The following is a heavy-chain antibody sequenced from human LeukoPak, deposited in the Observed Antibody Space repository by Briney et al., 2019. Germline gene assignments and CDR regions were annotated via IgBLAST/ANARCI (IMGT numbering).Heavy chain of an antibody. D-gene: IGHD3-22*01. CDR1: GYTFTSYG. CDR3: ARHHPDSSDYYYSDY. CDR2: ISAYNGNT. J-gene: IGHJ4*02. V-gene: IGHV1-18*01. Sequence: ASVKVSCKASGYTFTSYGISWVRQAPGQGLEWMGWISAYNGNTNYAQKLQGRVTMTTDTSTSTAYMELRSLRSDDTAVYYCARHHPDSSDYYYSDYWGQGTLVTVSS.